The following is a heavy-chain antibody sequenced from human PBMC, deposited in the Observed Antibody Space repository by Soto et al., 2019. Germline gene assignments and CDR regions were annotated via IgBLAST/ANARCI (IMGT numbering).Heavy chain of an antibody. Sequence: QVQLVQSGAEVKKPGASVKVSCKASGYTFTSYGISWVRQAPGQVLEWMGWISAYNGNTNYAQKLQGRVTITTDTSTSTAYMELRSVRSDDTAVYYCARYLLRYFDWSIPTEYWGQGNLVTGSS. J-gene: IGHJ4*01. CDR2: ISAYNGNT. CDR1: GYTFTSYG. V-gene: IGHV1-18*01. D-gene: IGHD3-9*01. CDR3: ARYLLRYFDWSIPTEY.